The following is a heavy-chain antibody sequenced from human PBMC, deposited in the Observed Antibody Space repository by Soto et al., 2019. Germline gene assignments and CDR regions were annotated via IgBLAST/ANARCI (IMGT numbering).Heavy chain of an antibody. V-gene: IGHV3-7*01. CDR2: IKEDGSEK. Sequence: GGSLRLSCAASGFTFSSYCMSWVRQAPGKGLEWVANIKEDGSEKYYVDSVKGRFTISRDNAKNSLYPQMNSLRAEDTAVYYCARDLRGYSYGPTDYWGQGTLVTVSS. D-gene: IGHD5-18*01. J-gene: IGHJ4*02. CDR1: GFTFSSYC. CDR3: ARDLRGYSYGPTDY.